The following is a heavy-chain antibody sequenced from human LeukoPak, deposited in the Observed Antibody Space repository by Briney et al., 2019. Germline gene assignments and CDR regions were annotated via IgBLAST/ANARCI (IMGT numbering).Heavy chain of an antibody. V-gene: IGHV1-24*01. Sequence: ASVKVSCKVSGYTLTELSMHWLRQAPGKGLDGMGGFDPEDGETIYAQRFQSRVTMTEDTSTDTAYMELSSLRSEDTAVYYCATTGYCSGGSCRLYWFDPWGQGTLVTVSS. CDR1: GYTLTELS. D-gene: IGHD2-15*01. CDR3: ATTGYCSGGSCRLYWFDP. J-gene: IGHJ5*02. CDR2: FDPEDGET.